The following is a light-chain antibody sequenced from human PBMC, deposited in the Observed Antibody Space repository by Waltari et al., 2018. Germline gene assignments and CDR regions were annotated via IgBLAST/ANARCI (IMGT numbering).Light chain of an antibody. J-gene: IGKJ1*01. V-gene: IGKV3-20*01. CDR2: DAS. CDR3: QKYVNLPAT. Sequence: CRASQSVGRYLAWYQQKPGQSPRLLIYDASTRATGIPDRFSGSGSGTDFSLTISRLESEDFAVYYCQKYVNLPATFGQGTKVEIK. CDR1: QSVGRY.